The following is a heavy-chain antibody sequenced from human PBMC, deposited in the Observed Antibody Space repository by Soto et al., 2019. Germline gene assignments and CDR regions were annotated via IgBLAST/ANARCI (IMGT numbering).Heavy chain of an antibody. Sequence: QVQLQQWGAGLLKPSETLSLTCAVYGGSFSGYYWSWIRQPPGKGLAWIGEINHSGSTNYNPSLKSRVTISVDTSKNQFSLELSSVTAADTAVYYCARGPPYYDILTGYPYYYGMDVWGQGTTVTVSS. CDR1: GGSFSGYY. CDR2: INHSGST. J-gene: IGHJ6*02. CDR3: ARGPPYYDILTGYPYYYGMDV. D-gene: IGHD3-9*01. V-gene: IGHV4-34*01.